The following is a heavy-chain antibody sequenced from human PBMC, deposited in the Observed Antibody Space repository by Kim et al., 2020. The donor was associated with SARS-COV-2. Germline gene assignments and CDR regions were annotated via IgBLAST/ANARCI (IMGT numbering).Heavy chain of an antibody. J-gene: IGHJ4*02. D-gene: IGHD2-2*03. CDR2: ISGSSSYI. Sequence: GGSLRLSCAASGFTFSSYSINWVRQAPGKGLEWVSSISGSSSYIYYADSVKGRFNISRDNAKNSLYLQMNSLRAEDTAMYYCARESGDCSSMSCSKHDYWGQGTLVTVSS. V-gene: IGHV3-21*01. CDR3: ARESGDCSSMSCSKHDY. CDR1: GFTFSSYS.